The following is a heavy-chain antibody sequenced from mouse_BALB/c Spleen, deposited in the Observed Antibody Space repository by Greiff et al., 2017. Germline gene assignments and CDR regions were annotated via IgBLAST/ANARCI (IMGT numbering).Heavy chain of an antibody. Sequence: EVQLQQTGPELVKPGASVKISCKASGYSFTDYFMLWVKQSHGKSLEWIGNINPYYGSTSYNLKFKGKATLTVDKSSSTAYMQLNSLTSEDSAVYYCASSVVADGYYFDYWGQGTTLTVSS. V-gene: IGHV1-39*01. CDR1: GYSFTDYF. CDR3: ASSVVADGYYFDY. D-gene: IGHD1-1*01. CDR2: INPYYGST. J-gene: IGHJ2*01.